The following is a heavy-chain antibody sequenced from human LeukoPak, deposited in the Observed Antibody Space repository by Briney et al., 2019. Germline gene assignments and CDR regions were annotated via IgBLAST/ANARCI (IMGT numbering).Heavy chain of an antibody. CDR1: GGTFSSYA. Sequence: SVKVSCKASGGTFSSYAISWVRQAPGQGLEWMGRIIPIFGTANYAQKFQCRVTITADEATSTAYMELGSLRSEDTAVYYCASGQDIVVVPAAIDYYYMDVWGKGTTVTVSS. J-gene: IGHJ6*03. V-gene: IGHV1-69*13. CDR2: IIPIFGTA. D-gene: IGHD2-2*01. CDR3: ASGQDIVVVPAAIDYYYMDV.